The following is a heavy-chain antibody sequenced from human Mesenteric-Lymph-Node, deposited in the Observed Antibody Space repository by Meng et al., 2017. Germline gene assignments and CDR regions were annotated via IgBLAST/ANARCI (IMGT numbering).Heavy chain of an antibody. J-gene: IGHJ5*02. D-gene: IGHD3-10*01. CDR1: VGSTSSSSYY. CDR2: IYYSGST. V-gene: IGHV4-39*07. Sequence: SETLSLTCTVSVGSTSSSSYYWGWIRQPPGKGLEWIGSIYYSGSTYYNPSLKSRVTISVDTSKNQFSLKLSSVTAADTAVYYGARGVHWFDPWGQGTLVTVSS. CDR3: ARGVHWFDP.